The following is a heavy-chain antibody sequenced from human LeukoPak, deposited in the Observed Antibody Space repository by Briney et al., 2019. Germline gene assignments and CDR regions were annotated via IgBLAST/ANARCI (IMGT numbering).Heavy chain of an antibody. D-gene: IGHD3-10*01. Sequence: GASVKVSCKASGYTFTDYGITWVRQAPGQGLEWMGWISAYNGHTNSAQKVQGRVTMTSDTSTSTAYMELRRLRSDDTAVYYCARVRVRGVTGISFAFPRAVDYWGQGTLLTVSS. V-gene: IGHV1-18*01. CDR3: ARVRVRGVTGISFAFPRAVDY. CDR1: GYTFTDYG. J-gene: IGHJ4*02. CDR2: ISAYNGHT.